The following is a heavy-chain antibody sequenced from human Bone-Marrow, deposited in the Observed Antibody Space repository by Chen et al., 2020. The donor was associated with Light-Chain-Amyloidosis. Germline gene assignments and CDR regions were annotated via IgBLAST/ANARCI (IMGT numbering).Heavy chain of an antibody. V-gene: IGHV3-53*01. CDR1: GFTVSINY. CDR2: SYSGANT. D-gene: IGHD1-26*01. Sequence: EVQLVESGGGLIKPGGSLRRSCAASGFTVSINYMTWVRQATGKGLEWVSVSYSGANTYYADSVKGRFTISRDNSKNTLCLQMNSLGAEGAALYYCARDRGSYPGGGYFDYWGQGTLVSVSS. J-gene: IGHJ4*02. CDR3: ARDRGSYPGGGYFDY.